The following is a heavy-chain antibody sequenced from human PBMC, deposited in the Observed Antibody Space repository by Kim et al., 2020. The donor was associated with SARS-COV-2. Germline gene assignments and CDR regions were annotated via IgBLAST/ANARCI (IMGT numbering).Heavy chain of an antibody. V-gene: IGHV5-51*01. CDR2: T. J-gene: IGHJ5*02. CDR3: ARHRTNNWFDP. Sequence: TRYSPSFQGQVTISADRSISTAYLQWSSLKASDTAMYYCARHRTNNWFDPWGQGTLVTVSS.